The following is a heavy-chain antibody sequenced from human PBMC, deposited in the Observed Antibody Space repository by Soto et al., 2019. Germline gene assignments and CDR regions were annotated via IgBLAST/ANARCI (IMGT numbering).Heavy chain of an antibody. V-gene: IGHV3-21*01. Sequence: GGSLRLSCAVSGFTFSTNGMSWVRQAPGKGLEWVASISSGSSYIYYADSVKGRFTISRDNARNSLYLQMDSLRAEDSAVYYCARDRSYYDSSGYLYYFDYWGQGTLVTVSS. CDR2: ISSGSSYI. CDR1: GFTFSTNG. D-gene: IGHD3-22*01. J-gene: IGHJ4*02. CDR3: ARDRSYYDSSGYLYYFDY.